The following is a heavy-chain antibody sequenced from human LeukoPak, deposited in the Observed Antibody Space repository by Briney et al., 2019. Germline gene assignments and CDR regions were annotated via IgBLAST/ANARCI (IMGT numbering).Heavy chain of an antibody. CDR2: IGGREGGT. J-gene: IGHJ4*01. CDR3: AKWGDDDILTGYYDSDY. D-gene: IGHD3-9*01. V-gene: IGHV3-23*01. CDR1: GLIFSNYA. Sequence: GASLRLSCAASGLIFSNYAMSWARQAPGKGLEWVSDIGGREGGTYYADSVRGRYTVSRDDPKNTLYLQINTLKVEDTAVYYCAKWGDDDILTGYYDSDYWGHGTLVTVSS.